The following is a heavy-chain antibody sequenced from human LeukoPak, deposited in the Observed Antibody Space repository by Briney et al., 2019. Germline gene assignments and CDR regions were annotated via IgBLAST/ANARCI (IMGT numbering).Heavy chain of an antibody. CDR2: ISGSGGST. V-gene: IGHV3-23*01. Sequence: GGSLRLSCAASGFTFSSYAMSWVRQAPGKGLEWVSAISGSGGSTYYADSVKGRFTISRDNSKNTLYLQMNSLGAEDTAVYCCAKDYCSGGSCDGRRDYWGQGTLVTVSS. CDR1: GFTFSSYA. CDR3: AKDYCSGGSCDGRRDY. J-gene: IGHJ4*02. D-gene: IGHD2-15*01.